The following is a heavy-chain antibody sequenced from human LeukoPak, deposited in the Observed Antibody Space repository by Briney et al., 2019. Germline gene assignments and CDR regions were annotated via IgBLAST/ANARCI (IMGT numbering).Heavy chain of an antibody. D-gene: IGHD4-23*01. V-gene: IGHV4-34*01. J-gene: IGHJ6*03. Sequence: PSETLSLTCAVYGGSFSDYYWSWIRQPPGKGLEWIGEINHSGNTNSNPSLKSRVTMSVDTSKNQFSLKLSSLTAADTAMYYCARREPHGDYGGKIRYYYYMDVWGKGTTIIISS. CDR3: ARREPHGDYGGKIRYYYYMDV. CDR1: GGSFSDYY. CDR2: INHSGNT.